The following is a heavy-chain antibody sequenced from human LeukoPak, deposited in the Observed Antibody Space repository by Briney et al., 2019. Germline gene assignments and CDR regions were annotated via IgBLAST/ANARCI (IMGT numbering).Heavy chain of an antibody. CDR3: ARVKLSKWPQHSGSPIDY. D-gene: IGHD3-10*01. V-gene: IGHV3-11*04. Sequence: PGGSLRLSCAASGFTFSDYYMSWIRQAPGKGLEWVSYISSSGSTIYYADSVKGRFTISRDNAKNSLYLQRNSLRAEDTAVYYCARVKLSKWPQHSGSPIDYWGQGTLVTVSS. CDR1: GFTFSDYY. CDR2: ISSSGSTI. J-gene: IGHJ4*02.